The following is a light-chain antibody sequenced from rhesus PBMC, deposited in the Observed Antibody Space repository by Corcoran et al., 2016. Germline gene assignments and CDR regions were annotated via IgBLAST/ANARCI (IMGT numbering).Light chain of an antibody. Sequence: DIQMTQSPSSLSASVGDTVTITFQASLGISSWFAWYQQKPEKAPKLLTYKTSKLQTGVPSRCSGLGLGTDFTLTISSLQPEDYATYYCLQYRSKPSTFSQGTKVAIK. V-gene: IGKV1-22*01. CDR2: KTS. CDR1: LGISSW. J-gene: IGKJ1*01. CDR3: LQYRSKPST.